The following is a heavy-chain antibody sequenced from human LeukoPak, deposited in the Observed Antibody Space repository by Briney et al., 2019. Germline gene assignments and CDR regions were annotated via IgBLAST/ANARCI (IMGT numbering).Heavy chain of an antibody. V-gene: IGHV4-39*07. D-gene: IGHD1-7*01. J-gene: IGHJ4*02. CDR3: ARGRNWNYESHFDY. CDR1: GGSISSSSYY. Sequence: SETLSLTCTVSGGSISSSSYYWGWIRQPPGKGLEWIGEINHGGSTNYNPSLKSRVTISVDTSKNQFSLKLSSVTAADTAVYYCARGRNWNYESHFDYWGQGTLVTVSS. CDR2: INHGGST.